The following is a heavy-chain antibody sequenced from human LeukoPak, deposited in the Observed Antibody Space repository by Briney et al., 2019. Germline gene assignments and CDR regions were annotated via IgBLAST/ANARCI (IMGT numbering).Heavy chain of an antibody. J-gene: IGHJ3*01. CDR1: GGSISSSSYY. D-gene: IGHD3-22*01. Sequence: SGTLSLTCTVSGGSISSSSYYWGWIRQPPGKGLEWIGSIYYSGSTYYNPSLKSRVTISVDTSKNQFSLRLTSVTAADTAVYYCAKAPYLSSGSWGQGILVAVSS. CDR2: IYYSGST. CDR3: AKAPYLSSGS. V-gene: IGHV4-39*01.